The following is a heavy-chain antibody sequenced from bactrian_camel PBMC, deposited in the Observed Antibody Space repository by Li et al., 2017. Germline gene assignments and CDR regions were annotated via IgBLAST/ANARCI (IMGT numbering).Heavy chain of an antibody. D-gene: IGHD3*01. CDR1: GYPTSRYC. V-gene: IGHV3S57*01. CDR3: AAEACDCPSPAAYHF. J-gene: IGHJ4*01. CDR2: IHTDGTT. Sequence: HVQLVESGGGSVEAGGSLRLSCVASGYPTSRYCMGWFRQNPGKEREEVATIHTDGTTAYDDAVQGRFTIAAFSEAGPKTRLWLQMNRLRPEDTGMYYCAAEACDCPSPAAYHFWGQGTQVTVS.